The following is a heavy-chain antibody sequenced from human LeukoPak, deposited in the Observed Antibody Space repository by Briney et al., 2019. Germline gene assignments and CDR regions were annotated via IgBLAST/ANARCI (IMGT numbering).Heavy chain of an antibody. J-gene: IGHJ4*02. CDR1: GFTFSSYS. Sequence: GGSLRLSCAASGFTFSSYSMNWVRQAPGKGLEWVSAISGSGGSTYYADSVKGRFTISRDNSKNTLYLQMNSLRAEDTAVYYCAKGIGYSSGWLGYWGQGTLVTVSS. CDR2: ISGSGGST. D-gene: IGHD6-19*01. V-gene: IGHV3-23*01. CDR3: AKGIGYSSGWLGY.